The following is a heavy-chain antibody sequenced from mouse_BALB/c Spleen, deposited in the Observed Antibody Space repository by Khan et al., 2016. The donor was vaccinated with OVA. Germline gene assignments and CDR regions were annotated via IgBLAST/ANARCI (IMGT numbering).Heavy chain of an antibody. Sequence: EVQLQESGPGLVKPSQSLSLTCTVTGYSITSGYGWNWIRQFPGNKLEWMGYISYSGSTNYNPFLKSRISINRETSKHQFFLKLNSATNEDTATYYCAGTARIKYWGQGTTLTVSS. CDR2: ISYSGST. V-gene: IGHV3-2*02. D-gene: IGHD1-2*01. CDR3: AGTARIKY. CDR1: GYSITSGYG. J-gene: IGHJ2*01.